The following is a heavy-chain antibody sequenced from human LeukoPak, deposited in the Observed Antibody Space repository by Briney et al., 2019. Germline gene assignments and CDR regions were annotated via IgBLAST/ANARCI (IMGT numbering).Heavy chain of an antibody. D-gene: IGHD3-22*01. V-gene: IGHV3-23*01. CDR1: GFTFSIYG. J-gene: IGHJ4*02. Sequence: GGTLRLSCAAPGFTFSIYGMSWVRQAPGKGLEWVSAISGSDGSTYYADSVKGRFTISRDNSKNTLYLQMNSLRAEDTAIYYCAKYSHDSSGSYDYWGQGTLVTVSS. CDR3: AKYSHDSSGSYDY. CDR2: ISGSDGST.